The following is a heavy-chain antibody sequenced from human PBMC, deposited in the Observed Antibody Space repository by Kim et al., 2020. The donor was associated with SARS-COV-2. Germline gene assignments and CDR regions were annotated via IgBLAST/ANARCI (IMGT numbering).Heavy chain of an antibody. CDR3: VRGNDILATRDRYFEL. CDR1: GFTFSNHI. D-gene: IGHD5-12*01. V-gene: IGHV3-64D*06. Sequence: GGSLRLSCSASGFTFSNHIMHWVRQAPGMGLEDVSGITSNGGSTYYVDSVKGRFTISRDTSRNTLYLQMGSLRVEDTAIYYCVRGNDILATRDRYFELWGRGTLVSVSS. CDR2: ITSNGGST. J-gene: IGHJ2*01.